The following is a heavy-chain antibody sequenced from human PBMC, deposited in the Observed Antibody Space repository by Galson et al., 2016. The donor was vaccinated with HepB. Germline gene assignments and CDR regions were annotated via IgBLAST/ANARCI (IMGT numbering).Heavy chain of an antibody. CDR3: AGAVDSGWYYFES. Sequence: SLRLSCAASGINFSTYSLHWVRQAPGKGLEWVSSISKSSNYKYYAASVRGRFTISRDNANDSLFLQMNSLRAEDTAVYYCAGAVDSGWYYFESWGQGTLVTVSS. V-gene: IGHV3-21*06. CDR1: GINFSTYS. D-gene: IGHD6-19*01. J-gene: IGHJ4*02. CDR2: ISKSSNYK.